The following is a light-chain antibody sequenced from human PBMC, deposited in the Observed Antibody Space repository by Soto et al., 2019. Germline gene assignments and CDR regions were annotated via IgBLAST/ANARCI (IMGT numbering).Light chain of an antibody. V-gene: IGLV1-47*01. J-gene: IGLJ1*01. CDR3: AAWDDSLSGYV. Sequence: QPALTQPPSGSGTPGQRGSISCSGSSSNIGSNYVYWYQQLPGTAPKLLIYRNNQRPSGVPDRFSGSKSGTSASLAISGLRSEDEADYYCAAWDDSLSGYVFGTGTKVTVL. CDR1: SSNIGSNY. CDR2: RNN.